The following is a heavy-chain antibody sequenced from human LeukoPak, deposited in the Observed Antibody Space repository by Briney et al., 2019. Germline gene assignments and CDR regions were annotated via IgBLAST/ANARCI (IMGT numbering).Heavy chain of an antibody. D-gene: IGHD1-1*01. J-gene: IGHJ4*02. CDR3: AREVGGTFAIDY. Sequence: PSETLSLTCTVSGYFISSGFYWGWIRQSPVKGLEWIGSISHIGTTHYSPSLKTRLTISADTSKNHFSLKLTSVTAADTAVYYCAREVGGTFAIDYWGQGILVTVSS. CDR2: ISHIGTT. CDR1: GYFISSGFY. V-gene: IGHV4-38-2*02.